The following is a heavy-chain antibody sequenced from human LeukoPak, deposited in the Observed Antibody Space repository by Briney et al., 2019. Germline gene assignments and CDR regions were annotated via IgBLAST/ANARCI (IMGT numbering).Heavy chain of an antibody. V-gene: IGHV1-3*01. CDR1: GYTFTSYA. CDR2: INAGNGNT. Sequence: ASVKVSCKASGYTFTSYAMHWVRQAPGQRLEWMGWINAGNGNTKYSQKLQGRVTMTTDTSTSTAYMELRSLRSDDTAVYYCARVGPGRGAYYYYYGMDVWGQGTTVTVSS. CDR3: ARVGPGRGAYYYYYGMDV. J-gene: IGHJ6*02.